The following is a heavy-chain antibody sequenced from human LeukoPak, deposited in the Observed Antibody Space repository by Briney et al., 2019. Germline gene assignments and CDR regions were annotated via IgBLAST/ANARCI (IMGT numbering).Heavy chain of an antibody. Sequence: PSETLSLTCTVSGDSITSYYWSWIRQPPGKGLEWIGYIYRSGSTNYNPSLKSRVTISVDTSKNQFSLKLSSVTAADTAVYYCARGPALGYWGQGTLVTVSS. V-gene: IGHV4-4*09. CDR3: ARGPALGY. CDR2: IYRSGST. J-gene: IGHJ4*02. CDR1: GDSITSYY. D-gene: IGHD6-25*01.